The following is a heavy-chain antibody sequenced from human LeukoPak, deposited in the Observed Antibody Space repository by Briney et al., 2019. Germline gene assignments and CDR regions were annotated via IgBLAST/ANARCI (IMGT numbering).Heavy chain of an antibody. V-gene: IGHV5-51*01. CDR1: GSSFTSYW. CDR3: ARLYDSSGLTFDY. J-gene: IGHJ4*02. Sequence: AASLKISNKASGSSFTSYWICWGRPMPRKRLEWMGIIYPGDSDTNYNPSFQGHVTISADKSINTSYLQWSSLKASDTAMYYCARLYDSSGLTFDYWGQGTLVTVSS. CDR2: IYPGDSDT. D-gene: IGHD3-22*01.